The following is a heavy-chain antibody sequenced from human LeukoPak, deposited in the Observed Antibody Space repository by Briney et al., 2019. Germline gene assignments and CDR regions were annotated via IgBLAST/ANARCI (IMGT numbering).Heavy chain of an antibody. Sequence: GGSLRLSCEGSGFTFSSISMNWVRQAPGKGLEWVSSISPNGDTIYHADSVKGRFTTSRDNAKSLLYLEMNSLRVGDTAVYYCTRDLPVPSLVRGIIIYGLIDYWGQGTLVTVSS. CDR3: TRDLPVPSLVRGIIIYGLIDY. J-gene: IGHJ4*02. CDR1: GFTFSSIS. CDR2: ISPNGDTI. V-gene: IGHV3-21*06. D-gene: IGHD3-10*01.